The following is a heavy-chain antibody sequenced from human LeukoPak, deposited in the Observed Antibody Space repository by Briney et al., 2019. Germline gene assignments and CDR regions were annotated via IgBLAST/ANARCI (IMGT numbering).Heavy chain of an antibody. Sequence: SETLSPTCTVSGGSIRSSSYYWGWIRQPPGKGLEWIGSIYYSGSTYYNPSLKSRVTIAVDTSKNQFSLKLSSVTAADTAVYYCARHGDSSSWYLTPFDYWGPGTLVTVSS. V-gene: IGHV4-39*01. D-gene: IGHD6-13*01. CDR1: GGSIRSSSYY. CDR2: IYYSGST. J-gene: IGHJ4*02. CDR3: ARHGDSSSWYLTPFDY.